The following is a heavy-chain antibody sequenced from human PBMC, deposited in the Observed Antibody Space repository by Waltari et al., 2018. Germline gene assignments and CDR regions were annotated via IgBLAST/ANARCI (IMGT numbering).Heavy chain of an antibody. CDR3: ARHWKRSGYRFDP. J-gene: IGHJ5*02. Sequence: QLRLQESGPGLVKPSETLSLTCTVSGGSISSGGYYWGWIRQSPGKGLEWIGSIYYSGSTYDNPTLESRVTISGDTSKNEFSLKLSSVTAADTAVYYCARHWKRSGYRFDPWGQGTLVTVSS. D-gene: IGHD5-12*01. CDR1: GGSISSGGYY. V-gene: IGHV4-39*01. CDR2: IYYSGST.